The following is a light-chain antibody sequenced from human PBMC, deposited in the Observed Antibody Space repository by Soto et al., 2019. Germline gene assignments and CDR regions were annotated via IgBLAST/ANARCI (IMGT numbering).Light chain of an antibody. CDR3: AAWDDSLNAVV. CDR1: SSNIGSNT. Sequence: QSVLTQPPSASGTPGQRVTISCSGSSSNIGSNTVNWYQQLPGTAPKLLIFSNNQRPPGVPARFSGSKSGTSASLAISGLQSEDEADYYCAAWDDSLNAVVFGGGTKLTVL. J-gene: IGLJ2*01. CDR2: SNN. V-gene: IGLV1-44*01.